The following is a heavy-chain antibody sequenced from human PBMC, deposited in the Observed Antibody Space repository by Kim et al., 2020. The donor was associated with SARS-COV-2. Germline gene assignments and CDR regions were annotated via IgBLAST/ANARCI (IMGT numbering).Heavy chain of an antibody. V-gene: IGHV3-9*01. D-gene: IGHD5-18*01. CDR3: AKAYSYGLYYGMDV. J-gene: IGHJ6*02. Sequence: ADSVKGRFTISRDNAKNSLYLQMNSLRAEDTALYYCAKAYSYGLYYGMDVWGQGTTVTVPS.